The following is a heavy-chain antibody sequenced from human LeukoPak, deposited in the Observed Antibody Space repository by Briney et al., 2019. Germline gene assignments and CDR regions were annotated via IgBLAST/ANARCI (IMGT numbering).Heavy chain of an antibody. Sequence: ASVNVSSTPSRGTFTIYAISRVRQAPGQRGGWMGGIIPIFGTANYAEKFQGRVRITADESTSTAYMERSSLRSEYTAVYYCARGTYYDDSSGYFFWGDAFDIWGQGTMVTVSS. J-gene: IGHJ3*02. CDR3: ARGTYYDDSSGYFFWGDAFDI. D-gene: IGHD3-22*01. V-gene: IGHV1-69*13. CDR1: RGTFTIYA. CDR2: IIPIFGTA.